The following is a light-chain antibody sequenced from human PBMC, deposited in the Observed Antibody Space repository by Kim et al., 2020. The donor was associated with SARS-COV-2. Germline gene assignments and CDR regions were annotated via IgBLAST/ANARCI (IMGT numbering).Light chain of an antibody. Sequence: EIVMTQSPATLSVSPGERATLSCRASQSIGTNLAWYQQKPGQAPRLLIYGASTRATGIPATFSGSGSGTEFTLTISSLQSEDFAVYYCQQYDNWPPVTFGQGTRLEIK. V-gene: IGKV3-15*01. CDR2: GAS. J-gene: IGKJ5*01. CDR1: QSIGTN. CDR3: QQYDNWPPVT.